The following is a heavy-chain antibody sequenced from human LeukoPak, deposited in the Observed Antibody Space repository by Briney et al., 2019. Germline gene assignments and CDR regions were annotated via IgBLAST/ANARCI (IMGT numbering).Heavy chain of an antibody. CDR2: IHYSGRI. CDR3: SRGTDAYKCGNS. CDR1: GGSFSGYY. D-gene: IGHD5-24*01. V-gene: IGHV4-34*01. J-gene: IGHJ4*02. Sequence: SETLSLTCAVYGGSFSGYYWTWIRQPPGKGLEWIGEIHYSGRINYNPSLKSRVTISADTSNNHFSLKMNSVTAADTAIYFCSRGTDAYKCGNSWGQGTLVTVSS.